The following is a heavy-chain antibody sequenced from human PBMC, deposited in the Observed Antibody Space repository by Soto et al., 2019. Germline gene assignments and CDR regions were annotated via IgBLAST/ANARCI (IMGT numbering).Heavy chain of an antibody. D-gene: IGHD3-10*01. J-gene: IGHJ5*02. V-gene: IGHV4-31*03. CDR3: AKDLGDYGSGSYHDITNWFDP. CDR1: GDSISSGGYY. Sequence: TLSLTCTVSGDSISSGGYYWSWIRQLPQKGLECLGYIYYSGKTYYNPSLRSRVTRSVDTSKYQFSLRLSSVPSADTAVYYCAKDLGDYGSGSYHDITNWFDPWGQGTLVTVSS. CDR2: IYYSGKT.